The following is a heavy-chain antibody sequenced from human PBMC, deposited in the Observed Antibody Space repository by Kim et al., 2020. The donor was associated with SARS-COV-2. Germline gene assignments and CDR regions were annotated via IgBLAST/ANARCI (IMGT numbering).Heavy chain of an antibody. CDR2: INHSGST. D-gene: IGHD3-22*01. J-gene: IGHJ4*02. Sequence: SETLSLTCAVYGGSFSGYYWSWIRQPPGKGLEWIGEINHSGSTNYNPSLKSRVTISVDTSKNQFSLKLSSVTAADTAVYYCARLLYDSSGYRFDYWGQGTLVTVSS. V-gene: IGHV4-34*01. CDR1: GGSFSGYY. CDR3: ARLLYDSSGYRFDY.